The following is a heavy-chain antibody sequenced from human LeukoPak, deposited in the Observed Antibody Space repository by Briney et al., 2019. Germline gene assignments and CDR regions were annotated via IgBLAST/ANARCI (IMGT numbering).Heavy chain of an antibody. J-gene: IGHJ4*02. CDR2: ISYDGSNK. Sequence: GGSLRLSCAASGSTFSSYGMHWVRQAPGKGLEWVAVISYDGSNKYFADSVKGRFTISRDNSKNTLYLQMNSLRAEDTAVYYCARVGSIAAAGTPDYWGQGTLVTVSS. V-gene: IGHV3-30*03. CDR3: ARVGSIAAAGTPDY. CDR1: GSTFSSYG. D-gene: IGHD6-13*01.